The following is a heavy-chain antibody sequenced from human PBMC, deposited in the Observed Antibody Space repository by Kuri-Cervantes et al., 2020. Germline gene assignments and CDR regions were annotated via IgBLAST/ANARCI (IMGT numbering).Heavy chain of an antibody. J-gene: IGHJ4*02. V-gene: IGHV3-74*01. CDR1: GFTFSSYW. CDR3: ARGLVGSSWYDYFDY. CDR2: INSDGSST. Sequence: GEFLKISCAASGFTFSSYWMHWVRQAPGKGLVWVSRINSDGSSTSYADSVKGRFTISRDNSKNTLYLQMNSPRAEDTAVYYCARGLVGSSWYDYFDYWGQGTLVTVSS. D-gene: IGHD6-13*01.